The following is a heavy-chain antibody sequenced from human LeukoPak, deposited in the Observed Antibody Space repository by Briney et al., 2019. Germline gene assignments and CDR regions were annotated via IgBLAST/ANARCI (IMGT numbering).Heavy chain of an antibody. Sequence: SETLSLTCAVYGGSFSGYYWSWIRQPPGKGLEWIGEINHSGSTNYNPSLKSRVTISVDTSKNLFSLKLSSVTAADTAVYYCARRRPSFWSGYYYNWFDPWGQGTLVTVSS. CDR3: ARRRPSFWSGYYYNWFDP. V-gene: IGHV4-34*01. D-gene: IGHD3-3*01. CDR2: INHSGST. J-gene: IGHJ5*02. CDR1: GGSFSGYY.